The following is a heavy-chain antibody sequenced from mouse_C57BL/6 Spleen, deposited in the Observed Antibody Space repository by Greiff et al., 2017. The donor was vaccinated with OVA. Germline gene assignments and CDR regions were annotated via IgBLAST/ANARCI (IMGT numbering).Heavy chain of an antibody. CDR3: ARGGVVAPFDY. Sequence: QVQLQQPGAELVMPGASVKLSCKASGYTFTSYWMHWVKQRPGQGLEWIGEIDPSDSYTNYNQKFKGKSTLTVDKSSSTAYMQLSSLTSEDSAVYYCARGGVVAPFDYWGKGTTLTVSS. CDR2: IDPSDSYT. CDR1: GYTFTSYW. J-gene: IGHJ2*01. V-gene: IGHV1-69*01. D-gene: IGHD1-1*01.